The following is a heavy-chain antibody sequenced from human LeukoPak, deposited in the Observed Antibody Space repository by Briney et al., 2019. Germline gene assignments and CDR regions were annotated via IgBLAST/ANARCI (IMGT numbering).Heavy chain of an antibody. V-gene: IGHV1-69*13. CDR3: ARGGGGFTTHNWFDP. CDR1: GGTFISYA. J-gene: IGHJ5*02. D-gene: IGHD3-16*01. CDR2: IIPIFGTA. Sequence: SVKVSCKASGGTFISYAISWVRQAPGQGLEWMGGIIPIFGTANYAQKFQGRVTITADESTSTAYMEPSSLRSEDTAVYYCARGGGGFTTHNWFDPWGQGTLVTVSS.